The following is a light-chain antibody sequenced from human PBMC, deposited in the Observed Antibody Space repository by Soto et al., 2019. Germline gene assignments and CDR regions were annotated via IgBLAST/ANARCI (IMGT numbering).Light chain of an antibody. J-gene: IGKJ1*01. CDR1: QGIRNE. V-gene: IGKV1-6*01. CDR3: LQDYNYPRT. CDR2: AAS. Sequence: AIQMTQSPSSLSAAVGDRVTITCRASQGIRNELAWYQEKPGKAPKLLIYAASSLQGGVPSRFSGSGSGTEFTLTISSLQPEDFATYYCLQDYNYPRTFGQGTKVEIK.